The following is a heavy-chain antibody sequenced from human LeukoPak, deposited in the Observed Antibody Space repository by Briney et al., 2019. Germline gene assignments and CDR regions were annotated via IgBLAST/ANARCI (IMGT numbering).Heavy chain of an antibody. CDR1: GGSISSGDYS. Sequence: SETLSLTCTVSGGSISSGDYSWSWIRQPPGKGLEWIGYIYYSGSTYYNPSLKSRVTISVDTSKNQFSLKLSSVTAADTAVYYCARIPQWLLAVDYWGQGTLVTVSS. J-gene: IGHJ4*02. V-gene: IGHV4-30-4*01. D-gene: IGHD3-22*01. CDR3: ARIPQWLLAVDY. CDR2: IYYSGST.